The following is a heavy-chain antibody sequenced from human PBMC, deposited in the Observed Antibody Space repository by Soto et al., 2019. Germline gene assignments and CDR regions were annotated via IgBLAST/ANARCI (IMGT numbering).Heavy chain of an antibody. J-gene: IGHJ4*02. Sequence: ASVKVSCKASGYTFTSYAMHWVRQAPGQRLEWMGWINAGNGNTKYSQKFQGRVTITRDTSASTAYMELSSLRSEDTAVYYCARGGRIQRAFDYWGQGTLVTVSS. V-gene: IGHV1-3*01. CDR2: INAGNGNT. D-gene: IGHD2-15*01. CDR3: ARGGRIQRAFDY. CDR1: GYTFTSYA.